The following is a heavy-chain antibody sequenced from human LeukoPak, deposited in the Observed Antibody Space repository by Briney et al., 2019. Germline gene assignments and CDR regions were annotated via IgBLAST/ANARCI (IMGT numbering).Heavy chain of an antibody. CDR3: AKDDGYTDD. CDR1: GFIFSSYA. V-gene: IGHV3-23*01. J-gene: IGHJ4*02. D-gene: IGHD5-24*01. CDR2: ISGSGAGT. Sequence: GGSLRLSCAASGFIFSSYAMSWVRQAPGKGLEWVSGISGSGAGTYYADPVKGRFAISRDNSKNTLYLHMSRLTAEDTAVYYCAKDDGYTDDWGQGALVTVSS.